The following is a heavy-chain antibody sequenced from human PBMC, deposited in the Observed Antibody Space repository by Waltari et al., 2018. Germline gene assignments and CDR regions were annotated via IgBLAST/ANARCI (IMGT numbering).Heavy chain of an antibody. CDR3: STGGGTSDY. V-gene: IGHV3-15*01. D-gene: IGHD3-16*01. J-gene: IGHJ4*02. CDR2: IRRKTDGETI. CDR1: GFTLSDAW. Sequence: EVQLVESGGGLVEPGGSLRLSCAASGFTLSDAWMAWIRQAPGKGLEWVGRIRRKTDGETIDYAAPVKGRFSISRDDSRSTLYLQMNSLKIEDAGVYFCSTGGGTSDYWGQGTLVTVSS.